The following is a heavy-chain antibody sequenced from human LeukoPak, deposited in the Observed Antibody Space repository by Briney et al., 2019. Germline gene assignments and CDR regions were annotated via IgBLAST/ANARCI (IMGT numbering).Heavy chain of an antibody. CDR3: AKTGGISGWYWDYFDY. J-gene: IGHJ4*02. V-gene: IGHV3-23*01. Sequence: GGSLRLSCAASGFTFSSYAMSWVRQAPGKGLEWVSAISGSGGSTYYADYVKGRFTISRDNSKNTLYLQMNSLRAEDTAVYYCAKTGGISGWYWDYFDYWGQGTLVTVSS. CDR2: ISGSGGST. CDR1: GFTFSSYA. D-gene: IGHD6-19*01.